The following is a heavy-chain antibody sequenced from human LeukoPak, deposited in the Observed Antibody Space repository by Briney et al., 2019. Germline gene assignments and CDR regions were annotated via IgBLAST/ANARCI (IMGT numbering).Heavy chain of an antibody. Sequence: APVKASCKASGYSFSNFGISWVRQAPGQGLEWVAWIIAVTGITNYAQKFQGRVTVTTDTSTGTAYMELRGLRSDDTAVYYCARDNDRGTFQAENYWDPGTLVTVSS. CDR3: ARDNDRGTFQAENY. D-gene: IGHD1-26*01. J-gene: IGHJ4*02. CDR2: IIAVTGIT. V-gene: IGHV1-18*01. CDR1: GYSFSNFG.